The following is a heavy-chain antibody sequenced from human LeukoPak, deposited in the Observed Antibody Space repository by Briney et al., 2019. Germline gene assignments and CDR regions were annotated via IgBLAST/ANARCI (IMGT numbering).Heavy chain of an antibody. CDR1: GFTFSSYA. CDR3: AKEGAYRGYSYGGSDY. D-gene: IGHD5-18*01. V-gene: IGHV3-23*01. Sequence: GGSLRLSCAASGFTFSSYAMSWVRQAPGKGLEWVSAISGSGGSTYYADSVKGRFTISRDNSKNTLYLQMNSLRAEDTAVYYCAKEGAYRGYSYGGSDYWGQGTLVTVSS. CDR2: ISGSGGST. J-gene: IGHJ4*02.